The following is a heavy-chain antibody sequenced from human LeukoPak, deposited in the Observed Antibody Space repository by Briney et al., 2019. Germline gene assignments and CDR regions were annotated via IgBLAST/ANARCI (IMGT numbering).Heavy chain of an antibody. CDR2: ISSSSSYI. D-gene: IGHD5-18*01. Sequence: PGGSLRLSCAASGFTFSSYSMNWVRQAPGKGLEWVSSISSSSSYIYYADSVKGRFTISRDNAKNSLYLQMNSLRAEDTAVYYCAREVVDTAMVPAADYWGQGTLVTVSS. V-gene: IGHV3-21*01. CDR1: GFTFSSYS. J-gene: IGHJ4*02. CDR3: AREVVDTAMVPAADY.